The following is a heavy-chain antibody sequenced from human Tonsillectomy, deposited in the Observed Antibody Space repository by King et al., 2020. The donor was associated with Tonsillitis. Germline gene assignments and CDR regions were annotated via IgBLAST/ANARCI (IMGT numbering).Heavy chain of an antibody. CDR2: INPNSGGT. D-gene: IGHD3-3*01. J-gene: IGHJ4*02. V-gene: IGHV1-2*02. CDR3: ASNHDFWSGYQPLGY. CDR1: GHTFTGYD. Sequence: VQLVESGAEVKKPGDSVKVSCKASGHTFTGYDMHWVRQAPGQGLEWMGWINPNSGGTKSAQKVQDRVTMTRDMSISTAYLELSSLTSDDTAVYYCASNHDFWSGYQPLGYWGQGTLVTVSS.